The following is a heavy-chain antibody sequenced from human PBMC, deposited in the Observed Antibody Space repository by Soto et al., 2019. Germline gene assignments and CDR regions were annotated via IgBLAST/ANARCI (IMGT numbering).Heavy chain of an antibody. V-gene: IGHV3-23*01. CDR2: DSATTGTT. J-gene: IGHJ4*02. CDR1: GFNFSNYA. D-gene: IGHD3-16*01. CDR3: SKDRLAGGFDY. Sequence: GGTLTLFCAASGFNFSNYAMNWVRQAPEKELEGTSLDSATTGTTYYTDSEKGRIIISRDNSRNTVYQQMNTQRAEDTTEYKCSKDRLAGGFDYWGQGTLVTVSP.